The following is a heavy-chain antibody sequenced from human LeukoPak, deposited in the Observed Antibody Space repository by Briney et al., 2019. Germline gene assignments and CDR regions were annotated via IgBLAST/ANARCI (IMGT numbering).Heavy chain of an antibody. D-gene: IGHD4-17*01. J-gene: IGHJ2*01. CDR1: GLTFSNAW. CDR2: IKGTTDGGTT. Sequence: GGSLRLSCAASGLTFSNAWMSWVRQSPGKGLEWVGRIKGTTDGGTTDYAAPVKGRFTISRDDSKNTMYLQMNSLKTEDTAVYYCARGNGDYDAYWYFDLWGRGALVTVSS. CDR3: ARGNGDYDAYWYFDL. V-gene: IGHV3-15*01.